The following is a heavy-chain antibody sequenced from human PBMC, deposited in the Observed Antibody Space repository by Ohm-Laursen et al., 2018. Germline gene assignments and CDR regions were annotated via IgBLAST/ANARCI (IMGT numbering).Heavy chain of an antibody. V-gene: IGHV1-58*02. CDR1: GFTFTSSA. CDR3: AADLSSGWLNFDY. Sequence: SVKVSCNASGFTFTSSAMQWVRQARGQRLEWIGWIVVGSGNTNYAQKFQERVTITRDMSTSTAYMELSSLRSEDTAVYYCAADLSSGWLNFDYWGQGTLVTVSS. D-gene: IGHD6-19*01. CDR2: IVVGSGNT. J-gene: IGHJ4*02.